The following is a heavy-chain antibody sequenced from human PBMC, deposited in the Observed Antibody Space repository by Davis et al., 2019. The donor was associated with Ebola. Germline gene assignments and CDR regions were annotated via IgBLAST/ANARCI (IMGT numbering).Heavy chain of an antibody. CDR2: IYYSGST. J-gene: IGHJ6*03. V-gene: IGHV4-30-4*02. Sequence: PSETLSLTCTVSGGSISSGDYYWSWIRQPPGKGLEWIGYIYYSGSTYYNPSLKSRVTISVDTSKNQFSLKLSSVAAADTAVYYCAKSGRRDGSNYYYYMDVWGKGTTVTVSS. CDR3: AKSGRRDGSNYYYYMDV. D-gene: IGHD5-24*01. CDR1: GGSISSGDYY.